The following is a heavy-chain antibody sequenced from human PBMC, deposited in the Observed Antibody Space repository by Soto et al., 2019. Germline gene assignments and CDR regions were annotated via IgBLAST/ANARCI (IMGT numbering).Heavy chain of an antibody. V-gene: IGHV4-34*01. J-gene: IGHJ4*02. Sequence: SETLSLTCAVYGGSFSGYYWSWIRQPPGKGLEWIGEINHSGSTNYNPSLKSRVTISLDTSKNQFSLKLSSVTAAETAVYYGARGYPSGFRGSYRYTYFDYWGQGTLVTVSS. D-gene: IGHD3-16*02. CDR1: GGSFSGYY. CDR2: INHSGST. CDR3: ARGYPSGFRGSYRYTYFDY.